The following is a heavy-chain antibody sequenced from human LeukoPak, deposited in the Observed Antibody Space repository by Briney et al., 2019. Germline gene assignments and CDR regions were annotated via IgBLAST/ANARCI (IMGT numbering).Heavy chain of an antibody. CDR1: GFTFSSYA. V-gene: IGHV3-23*01. J-gene: IGHJ4*02. D-gene: IGHD1-7*01. CDR3: AEGKGWNYEAIAGGDY. CDR2: ISDSGNSV. Sequence: GGSLRLSCAASGFTFSSYAMSWVRQAPGKGLEWVSGISDSGNSVYYADSVKGRFTISRDNSRNTLYLQMNSLRAEDTAVYYCAEGKGWNYEAIAGGDYWGQGTLVIVSS.